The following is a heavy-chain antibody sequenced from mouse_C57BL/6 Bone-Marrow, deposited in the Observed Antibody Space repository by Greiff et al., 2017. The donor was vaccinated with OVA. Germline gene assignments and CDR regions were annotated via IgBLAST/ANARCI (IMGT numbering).Heavy chain of an antibody. CDR3: ARFLYGSSSYYAMDY. V-gene: IGHV1-7*01. D-gene: IGHD1-1*01. J-gene: IGHJ4*01. CDR1: GYTFTSYW. Sequence: QVQLKQSGADLAKPGASVKLSCKASGYTFTSYWMHWVNQRPGQGLEWIGYINPSSGYTKYNQKFKDKATLTADKSSSTAYMQLSSLTYEDSAVYYCARFLYGSSSYYAMDYWGQGTSVTVSS. CDR2: INPSSGYT.